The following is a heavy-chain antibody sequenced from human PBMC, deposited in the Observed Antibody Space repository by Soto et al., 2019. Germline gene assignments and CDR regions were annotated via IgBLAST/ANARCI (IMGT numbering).Heavy chain of an antibody. CDR3: ATVFDL. Sequence: EVQLVESGGGLVQLGGSLRVSCAASGFTLRSHRIHWVRQAPGKGLEWVSRIDTDGGGTGYADSVKGRFTISTDNAKNTVYLQMSGLRAEDTAVYYCATVFDLWGQGTLVTVSS. CDR1: GFTLRSHR. V-gene: IGHV3-74*01. CDR2: IDTDGGGT. J-gene: IGHJ5*02.